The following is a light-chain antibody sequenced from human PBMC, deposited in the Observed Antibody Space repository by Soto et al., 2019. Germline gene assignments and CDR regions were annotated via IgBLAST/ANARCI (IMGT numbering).Light chain of an antibody. CDR2: AAS. J-gene: IGKJ1*01. Sequence: DIQMTQSPSSLSAPVGDRVTITFRASQDINIYLAWFQQKPGKAPKSLIYAASSLQSGVPSTFSGSGSGTDFTLTISCLQSEDFAVYYCQQYNNWWTFGQGTKVDNK. CDR3: QQYNNWWT. CDR1: QDINIY. V-gene: IGKV1-16*01.